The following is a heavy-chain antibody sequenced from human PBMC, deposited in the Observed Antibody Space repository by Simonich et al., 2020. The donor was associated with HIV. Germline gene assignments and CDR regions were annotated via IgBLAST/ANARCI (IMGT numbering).Heavy chain of an antibody. D-gene: IGHD3-22*01. CDR1: GFIFSNSW. J-gene: IGHJ4*02. Sequence: EVQLVESGGGLVQPGGSQRLSCAASGFIFSNSWMSWVRQAPGKGLEWVANITQDVSEKYYVDSVKGRFTISRDNAKNSLYLQMNSLRAEDTAVYYCVRGDDRGYWGQGTLVTVSS. CDR2: ITQDVSEK. CDR3: VRGDDRGY. V-gene: IGHV3-7*01.